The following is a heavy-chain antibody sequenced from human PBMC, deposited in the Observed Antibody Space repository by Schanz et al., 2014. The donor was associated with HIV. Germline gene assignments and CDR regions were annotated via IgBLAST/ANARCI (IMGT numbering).Heavy chain of an antibody. CDR2: MSWNRGRI. CDR3: AKGIMGATEYYYGMDV. V-gene: IGHV3-9*01. Sequence: EVQLVESGGGLVQPGRSLRLSCVASGFAFDDFAMHWVRQAPGKGLEWVSGMSWNRGRIGYADSVKGRFSISRDNAKNSLYLQMNSLGVEDTALYYCAKGIMGATEYYYGMDVWGQGTTVTV. CDR1: GFAFDDFA. D-gene: IGHD1-26*01. J-gene: IGHJ6*02.